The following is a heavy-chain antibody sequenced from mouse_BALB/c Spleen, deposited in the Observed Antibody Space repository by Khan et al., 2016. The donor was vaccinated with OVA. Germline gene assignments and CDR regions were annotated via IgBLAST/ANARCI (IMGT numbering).Heavy chain of an antibody. CDR1: GYSFTGYF. V-gene: IGHV1-20*02. CDR3: ARIYGRGLDN. J-gene: IGHJ2*01. Sequence: EVQLQESGPELVKPGASVKISCKASGYSFTGYFMNWVMQSHGKSLEWIGRINPHIGETFYNPKFKGKATLTADESSSTAHMELRSLASEDSAVFYCARIYGRGLDNWGQGTTLTVSS. D-gene: IGHD1-1*01. CDR2: INPHIGET.